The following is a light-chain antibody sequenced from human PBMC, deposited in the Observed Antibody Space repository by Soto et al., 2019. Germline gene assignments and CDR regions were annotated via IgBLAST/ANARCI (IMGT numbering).Light chain of an antibody. J-gene: IGKJ2*01. Sequence: DIQMTQSPSSLSASVGDRVTITCRASQGISTYLVWYQQRQGRAPKLLIYDASSLLSGVPSRFSGSGSGSDFTLTISRLQPEDFATYYCQPSYRTPYPFGQGTKLETK. V-gene: IGKV1-39*01. CDR2: DAS. CDR3: QPSYRTPYP. CDR1: QGISTY.